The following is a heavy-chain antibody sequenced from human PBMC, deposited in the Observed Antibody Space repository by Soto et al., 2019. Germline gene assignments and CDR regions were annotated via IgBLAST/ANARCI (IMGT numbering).Heavy chain of an antibody. J-gene: IGHJ6*02. CDR2: INAGNGNT. CDR1: GYTFTSYV. CDR3: ARDRSGWEGYYYYGMDV. D-gene: IGHD6-19*01. V-gene: IGHV1-3*01. Sequence: QVQLVQSGAEVKKPGASVKVSCKASGYTFTSYVMHWVRQAPGQRLEWMGWINAGNGNTKYSQKFQGRVTITRDTSASTAYMELSSLRSEDTAVYYCARDRSGWEGYYYYGMDVWGQGTTVTVSS.